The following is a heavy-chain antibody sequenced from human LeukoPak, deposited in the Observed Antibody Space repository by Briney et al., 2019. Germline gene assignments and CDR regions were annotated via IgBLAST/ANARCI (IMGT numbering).Heavy chain of an antibody. D-gene: IGHD2-2*02. CDR1: GFTFSSYA. Sequence: GGSLRLSCAASGFTFSSYAMGWVRQAPGKGLEWVSVIYSGGSTYYADSVKGRFTISRDNSKNTLYLQMNSLRAEDTAVYYCARGSQLLYPYYFDYWGQGTLVTVSS. CDR2: IYSGGST. CDR3: ARGSQLLYPYYFDY. V-gene: IGHV3-53*01. J-gene: IGHJ4*02.